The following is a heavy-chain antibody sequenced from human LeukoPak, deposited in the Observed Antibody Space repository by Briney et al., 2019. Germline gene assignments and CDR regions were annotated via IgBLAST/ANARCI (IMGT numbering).Heavy chain of an antibody. D-gene: IGHD5-18*01. V-gene: IGHV3-43*01. J-gene: IGHJ6*03. CDR1: RFTFSSYT. Sequence: GGSLRLSCAASRFTFSSYTMHWVRQAPGKGLEWDSLISWDGGSTYYADSVKGRFTISRDNSKNSLYLQMNSLRTEDTALYYCAKGSRGYSYGYPNYYYYYMDVWGKGTTVTVSS. CDR3: AKGSRGYSYGYPNYYYYYMDV. CDR2: ISWDGGST.